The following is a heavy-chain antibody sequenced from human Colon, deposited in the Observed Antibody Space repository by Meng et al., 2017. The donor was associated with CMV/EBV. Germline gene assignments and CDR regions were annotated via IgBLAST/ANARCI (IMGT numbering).Heavy chain of an antibody. Sequence: GGSLRLSCTGSGFSFSSHAMSWVRQAPGGRLEWVSTITDTGVSTYSAESVKGRFTISRDNSKNTLYLHMNSLRAEDTAVYYCARGAGSTSPYYYYYGMDVWGQGTTVTVSS. CDR1: GFSFSSHA. V-gene: IGHV3-23*01. J-gene: IGHJ6*02. D-gene: IGHD2-2*01. CDR3: ARGAGSTSPYYYYYGMDV. CDR2: ITDTGVST.